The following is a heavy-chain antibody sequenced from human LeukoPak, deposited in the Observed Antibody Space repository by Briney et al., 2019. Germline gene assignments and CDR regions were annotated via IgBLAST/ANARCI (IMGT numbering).Heavy chain of an antibody. CDR1: GFTVSSNY. D-gene: IGHD3-16*01. V-gene: IGHV3-53*01. J-gene: IGHJ4*02. CDR2: IYSGGST. Sequence: GGSLRLSCAASGFTVSSNYMSWVRQAPGKGLEWISVIYSGGSTYYADSVKGRFTISRDNSKNTLYLQMNSLRTEDTAVYYCARDLGGPLDYWGQGTLVTVSS. CDR3: ARDLGGPLDY.